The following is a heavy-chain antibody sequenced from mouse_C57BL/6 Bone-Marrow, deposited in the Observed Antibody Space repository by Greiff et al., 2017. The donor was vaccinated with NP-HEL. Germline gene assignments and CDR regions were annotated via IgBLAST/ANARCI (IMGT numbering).Heavy chain of an antibody. Sequence: QVQLQQSGAELVKPGASVKISCKASGYAFSSYWMNWVKQRPGKGLEWIGQIYPGDGDTNYNGKFKGKATLTVDKSSSTAYMQLSSLTSEDSAVYFCARDSVRGSSLYWYFDVWGTGTTVTVSS. V-gene: IGHV1-80*01. D-gene: IGHD1-1*01. J-gene: IGHJ1*03. CDR1: GYAFSSYW. CDR2: IYPGDGDT. CDR3: ARDSVRGSSLYWYFDV.